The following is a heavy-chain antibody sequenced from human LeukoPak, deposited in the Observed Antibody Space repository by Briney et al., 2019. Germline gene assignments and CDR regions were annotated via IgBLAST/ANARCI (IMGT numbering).Heavy chain of an antibody. CDR2: IHHSGST. V-gene: IGHV4-4*02. D-gene: IGHD6-13*01. J-gene: IGHJ2*01. Sequence: SETLSLTCAVSGGSISSSNWWSWVRQPPGKGLEWIGEIHHSGSTNYNRSLKSRVTISVDTSKNQFSLKLSSVTAADTAVYYCARVYYSSSYDYWYFDLWGRGTLVTVSS. CDR1: GGSISSSNW. CDR3: ARVYYSSSYDYWYFDL.